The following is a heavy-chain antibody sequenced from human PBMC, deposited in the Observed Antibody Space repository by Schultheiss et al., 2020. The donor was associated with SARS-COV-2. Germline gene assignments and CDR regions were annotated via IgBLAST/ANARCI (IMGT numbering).Heavy chain of an antibody. CDR2: ISAYNGNT. CDR3: ARSFEWQLASGYYYYYGMDV. J-gene: IGHJ6*02. CDR1: GGTFSSYA. D-gene: IGHD6-6*01. V-gene: IGHV1-18*01. Sequence: ASVKISCKASGGTFSSYAISWVRQAPGQGLEWMGWISAYNGNTNYAQKFQGRVTMTTDTSTSTVYMELSSLRSEDTAVYYCARSFEWQLASGYYYYYGMDVWGQGTTVTVSS.